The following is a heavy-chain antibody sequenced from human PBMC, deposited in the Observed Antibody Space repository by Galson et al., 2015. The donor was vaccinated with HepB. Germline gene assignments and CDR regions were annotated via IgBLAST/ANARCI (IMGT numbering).Heavy chain of an antibody. CDR2: ISSSSSTI. Sequence: SLRLSCAASGFTFSSYSMNWVRQAPGKGLEWVSYISSSSSTIYYADSVKGRFTISRDNAKNSLYLQMNSLRDEDTAVYYCARDKHDYGDYPTHLFDYWGQGTLVTVSS. D-gene: IGHD4-17*01. CDR1: GFTFSSYS. CDR3: ARDKHDYGDYPTHLFDY. J-gene: IGHJ4*02. V-gene: IGHV3-48*02.